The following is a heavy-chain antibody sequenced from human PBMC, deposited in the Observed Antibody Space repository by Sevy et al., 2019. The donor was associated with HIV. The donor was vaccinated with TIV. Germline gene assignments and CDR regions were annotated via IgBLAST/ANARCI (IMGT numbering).Heavy chain of an antibody. CDR1: GFTFSGSA. J-gene: IGHJ4*02. Sequence: GGSLRLSCAASGFTFSGSAMHWVRQASGKGLEWVDRIRSKANSYATAYAASVKGRFTISRDDSKNTAYLQMNSLKTEDTAVYYCTRPAGIVGATTGGDYWGQGTLVTVSS. D-gene: IGHD1-26*01. CDR2: IRSKANSYAT. V-gene: IGHV3-73*01. CDR3: TRPAGIVGATTGGDY.